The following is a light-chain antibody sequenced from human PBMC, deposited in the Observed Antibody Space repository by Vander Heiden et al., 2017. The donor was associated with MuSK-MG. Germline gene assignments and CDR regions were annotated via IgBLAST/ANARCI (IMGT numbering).Light chain of an antibody. J-gene: IGKJ4*01. CDR1: QTVSNN. V-gene: IGKV3-15*01. CDR2: GTS. CDR3: QQDSNWPLT. Sequence: EIVMTQSPATLSVSPGERATLSCRASQTVSNNLAWYQQKPGQAPRLLIYGTSTRATGLPARFSGSGSGTQFTLTISSLQSEDFAVYYCQQDSNWPLTFGGGTKVEI.